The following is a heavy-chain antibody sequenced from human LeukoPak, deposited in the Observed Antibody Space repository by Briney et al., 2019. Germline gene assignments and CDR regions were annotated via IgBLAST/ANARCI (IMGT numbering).Heavy chain of an antibody. CDR2: INHSGST. Sequence: SETLSLTCAVYGGSFSGYYWSWIRQPPGKGLEWIGEINHSGSTNYNPSLKSRVTISVDTSKNQFSLKLSSVTAADTAVYYGARAYRVRGVFDYWGQGTLVTVSS. D-gene: IGHD3-10*01. J-gene: IGHJ4*02. CDR3: ARAYRVRGVFDY. V-gene: IGHV4-34*01. CDR1: GGSFSGYY.